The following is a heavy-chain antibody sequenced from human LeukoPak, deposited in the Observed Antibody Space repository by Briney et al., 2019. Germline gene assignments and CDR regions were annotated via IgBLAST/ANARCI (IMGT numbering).Heavy chain of an antibody. Sequence: GGSLRLSCAASGFTFSSYMMTWVRQAPGKGLEWVANIKPDGGEKFYVDSVKGRFTISRDNAKNSLYLQMNSLRAEDTALYYCARVMPEVAFDIWGQGTMVTVSS. CDR3: ARVMPEVAFDI. J-gene: IGHJ3*02. D-gene: IGHD2-2*01. CDR2: IKPDGGEK. V-gene: IGHV3-7*03. CDR1: GFTFSSYM.